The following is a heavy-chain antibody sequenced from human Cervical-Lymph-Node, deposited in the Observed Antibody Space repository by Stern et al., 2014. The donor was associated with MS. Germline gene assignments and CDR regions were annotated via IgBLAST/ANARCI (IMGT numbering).Heavy chain of an antibody. CDR2: VNAKSGIT. CDR1: GYTFSDHY. J-gene: IGHJ3*02. Sequence: DQLVESGAEVKKPGASVKVSCKASGYTFSDHYMHWVRQAPGQGLEWMGWVNAKSGITNYAHKFQGRVTMTRDMSISTAYMELSSLRSDDTAVYYCARELNWNDIFTNVFDIWGQGTMVTVSS. V-gene: IGHV1-2*07. D-gene: IGHD1-20*01. CDR3: ARELNWNDIFTNVFDI.